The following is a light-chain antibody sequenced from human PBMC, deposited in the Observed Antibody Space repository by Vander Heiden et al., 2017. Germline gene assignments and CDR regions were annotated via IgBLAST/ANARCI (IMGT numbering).Light chain of an antibody. J-gene: IGKJ3*01. Sequence: DIQLTQSPSSLSASVGDRVTITCRASQSISSYLNWYQQKPGKAPKLLIYAASSLQSGVQSRFSGSGSGTDFTLTISRLQPEDFATYYCQQSYSTFTFGPGTKVDIK. CDR2: AAS. V-gene: IGKV1-39*01. CDR3: QQSYSTFT. CDR1: QSISSY.